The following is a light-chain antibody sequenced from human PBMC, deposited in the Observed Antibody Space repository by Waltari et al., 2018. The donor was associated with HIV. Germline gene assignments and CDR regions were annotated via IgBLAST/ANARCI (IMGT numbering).Light chain of an antibody. Sequence: QAVLTQPPSAPGPPGQRITISCSGSSSNLGSDAVNWYQQLPGTAPKLLIYNNNQRPSGVPDRFSASKSGTSASLAISGLQSEDEADYYCATWDHRLNGWVFGGGTKLTVL. J-gene: IGLJ3*02. CDR2: NNN. CDR1: SSNLGSDA. CDR3: ATWDHRLNGWV. V-gene: IGLV1-44*01.